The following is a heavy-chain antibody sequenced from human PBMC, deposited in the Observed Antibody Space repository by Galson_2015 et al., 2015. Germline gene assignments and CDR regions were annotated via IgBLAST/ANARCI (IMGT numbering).Heavy chain of an antibody. CDR2: IDKSGGTR. CDR3: AKELREGEYLHYFDY. J-gene: IGHJ4*02. CDR1: GFSFSSYA. D-gene: IGHD2/OR15-2a*01. V-gene: IGHV3-23*01. Sequence: SLRLSCAASGFSFSSYAMSWVRQAPGKGLEWVSVIDKSGGTRYYTDSVQGRFTISRDNFKNILYLQIDSLTADDTAVYYCAKELREGEYLHYFDYWGQGALVTVSS.